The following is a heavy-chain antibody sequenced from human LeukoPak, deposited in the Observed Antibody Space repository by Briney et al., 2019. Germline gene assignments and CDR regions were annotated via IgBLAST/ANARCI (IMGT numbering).Heavy chain of an antibody. CDR2: ISWNSDNI. Sequence: PGGSLTLSCAASGFTFDDYAMHWVRQPPGKGLEWVSGISWNSDNIAFADFVKGRFTISRDNSKNTLYLQMNSLRAEDTAVYYCAKPRNSSGWPHFDYWGQGTLVTVSS. J-gene: IGHJ4*02. CDR3: AKPRNSSGWPHFDY. CDR1: GFTFDDYA. V-gene: IGHV3-9*01. D-gene: IGHD6-19*01.